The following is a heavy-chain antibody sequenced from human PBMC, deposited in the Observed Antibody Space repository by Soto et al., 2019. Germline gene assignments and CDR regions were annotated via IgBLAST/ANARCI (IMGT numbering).Heavy chain of an antibody. V-gene: IGHV1-69*13. Sequence: SVKVSCKASGGTFSSYAISWVRQAPGQGLEWMGGIIPIFGTANYAQKFQGRVTITADESTSTAYMELSSLRSEDTAVYYCERIADTAMVIDYWGQGTLVTVSS. CDR1: GGTFSSYA. CDR3: ERIADTAMVIDY. D-gene: IGHD5-18*01. CDR2: IIPIFGTA. J-gene: IGHJ4*02.